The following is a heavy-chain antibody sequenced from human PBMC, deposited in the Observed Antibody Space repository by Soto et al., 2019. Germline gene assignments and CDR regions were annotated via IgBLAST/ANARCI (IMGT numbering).Heavy chain of an antibody. Sequence: QVQLVQSGAEVKKPGASVKVSCKASGYTFTSYGISWVRQAPGQGLEWMGWISADNGNTNYAQKLQGRVTMTTDTSTSTAYTELRSLRPDDTAVYYCAREKIPIPEGFACWGQGTLVTVSS. CDR2: ISADNGNT. CDR1: GYTFTSYG. V-gene: IGHV1-18*01. CDR3: AREKIPIPEGFAC. J-gene: IGHJ4*02.